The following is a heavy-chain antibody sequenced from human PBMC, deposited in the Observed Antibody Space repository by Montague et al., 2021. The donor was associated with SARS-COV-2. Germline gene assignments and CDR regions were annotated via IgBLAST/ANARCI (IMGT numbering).Heavy chain of an antibody. CDR1: GFTFDDYT. D-gene: IGHD5-12*01. CDR3: AKDLSGYDYALYFDR. J-gene: IGHJ4*02. Sequence: SLRLSCAASGFTFDDYTMYWVRQRPGKGLECVSLIGGDGRDSYYTDSVRGRFTISRDYDKNSLYPYMNNLTPEDSALYYCAKDLSGYDYALYFDRWGRGTRVTVSS. V-gene: IGHV3-43*02. CDR2: IGGDGRDS.